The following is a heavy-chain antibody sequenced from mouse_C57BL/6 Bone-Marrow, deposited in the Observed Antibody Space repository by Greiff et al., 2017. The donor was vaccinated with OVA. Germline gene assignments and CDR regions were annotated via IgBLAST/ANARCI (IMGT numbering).Heavy chain of an antibody. CDR1: GYTFTSYT. CDR3: TRGYYFDY. V-gene: IGHV1-4*01. J-gene: IGHJ2*01. CDR2: IDPTNDYT. Sequence: QVHVKQSGAELARPGASVKMSCKASGYTFTSYTIHWVKQRPGQGLEWIGYIDPTNDYTNYNQKFKGKATLTADKSSSTAYMQLSSLTSEDSAVYYCTRGYYFDYWGQGTPLTVSS.